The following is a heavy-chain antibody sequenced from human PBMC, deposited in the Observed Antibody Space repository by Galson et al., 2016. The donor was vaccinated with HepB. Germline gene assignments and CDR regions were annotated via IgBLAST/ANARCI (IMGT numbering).Heavy chain of an antibody. V-gene: IGHV2-70*01. CDR2: IDWDYDK. Sequence: PALVKPTQTLTLTCSFSGFSLAMSGMCVTWIRQSPGKALERLALIDWDYDKFYNTSLRTRLTISKDTSKNQVVLTMTNMDPKDTATYYCARRAVGRAAGGLDFWGHGILVTVPS. CDR1: GFSLAMSGMC. CDR3: ARRAVGRAAGGLDF. D-gene: IGHD1-26*01. J-gene: IGHJ4*01.